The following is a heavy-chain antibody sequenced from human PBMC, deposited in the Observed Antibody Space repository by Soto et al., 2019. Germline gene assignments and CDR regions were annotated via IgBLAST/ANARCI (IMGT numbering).Heavy chain of an antibody. CDR2: ISSSSSTI. J-gene: IGHJ6*02. V-gene: IGHV3-48*02. CDR3: SGDWYYDILTDYYGMDV. Sequence: GGSLRLSCAASGFTFSSYSMNWVRQAPGKGLEWVSYISSSSSTIYYADSVKGRFTISRDNAKNSLYLQMNSLRDEDTAVYYCSGDWYYDILTDYYGMDVWGQGTTVTVSS. D-gene: IGHD3-9*01. CDR1: GFTFSSYS.